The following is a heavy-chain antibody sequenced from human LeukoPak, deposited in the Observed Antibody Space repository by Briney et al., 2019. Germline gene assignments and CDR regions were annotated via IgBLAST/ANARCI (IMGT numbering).Heavy chain of an antibody. CDR3: ARTRSPQWLIRTNWFDP. V-gene: IGHV1-8*01. J-gene: IGHJ5*02. CDR1: GYTFTSYD. CDR2: MNPNSGNT. Sequence: ASVKVSCKASGYTFTSYDINWVRQATGQGLEWMGWMNPNSGNTGYAQKFQGRVTMTRNTSISTAYMELSSLRSEDTAVYYCARTRSPQWLIRTNWFDPWGQGTLVTVSS. D-gene: IGHD6-19*01.